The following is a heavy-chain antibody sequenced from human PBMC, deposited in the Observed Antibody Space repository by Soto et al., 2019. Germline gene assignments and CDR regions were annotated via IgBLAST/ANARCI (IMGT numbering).Heavy chain of an antibody. Sequence: ASVKVSCKASGYTFTGYYMHWVRQAPGQGLEWMGWINPNSGGTNYAQKFQGRVTMTRDTSISTAYMELSRLRSDDTAVYYCARDPGRADDAFDIWGQGXMVTVSS. CDR3: ARDPGRADDAFDI. D-gene: IGHD6-13*01. CDR2: INPNSGGT. CDR1: GYTFTGYY. V-gene: IGHV1-2*02. J-gene: IGHJ3*02.